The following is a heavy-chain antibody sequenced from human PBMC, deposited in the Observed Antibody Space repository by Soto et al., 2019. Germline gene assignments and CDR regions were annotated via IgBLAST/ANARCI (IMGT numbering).Heavy chain of an antibody. V-gene: IGHV1-69*12. D-gene: IGHD6-13*01. Sequence: QVQLVQSGAEVKKPGSSVTVSCKASGGTFSSYAISWVRQAPGQGLEWMGGIIPIFGTANYAQKFQGRVTITADESTSTAYMELSSLRSEDTAVYYCAGGPIAAAGTTYYYYGMDVWGQGTTVTVSS. CDR3: AGGPIAAAGTTYYYYGMDV. CDR1: GGTFSSYA. CDR2: IIPIFGTA. J-gene: IGHJ6*01.